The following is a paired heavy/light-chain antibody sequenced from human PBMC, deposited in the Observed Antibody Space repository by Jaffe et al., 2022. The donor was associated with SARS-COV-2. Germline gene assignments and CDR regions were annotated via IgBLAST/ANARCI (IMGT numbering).Heavy chain of an antibody. V-gene: IGHV3-7*03. D-gene: IGHD3-9*01. CDR1: GFTFSNYW. CDR3: ARDLKRVIDLYLDTLDLDY. Sequence: DVQLVESGGGLVQPGGSLRLSCAASGFTFSNYWMSWVRQAPGKGLEWVANIHQDGNEKYYLDSVKGRFAISRDNAQNSLYLQMDNLRAGDTAVYYCARDLKRVIDLYLDTLDLDYWGQGTLVTVSS. J-gene: IGHJ4*02. CDR2: IHQDGNEK.
Light chain of an antibody. CDR1: SSNIGSNY. Sequence: QSVLTQPPSVSAAPGQKVTISCSGSSSNIGSNYVSWYQQLPGTPPKLLIYENNKRPSGIPDRFSGSKSGTSATLGITGLQTGDEADYYCGTWDSSLIALFGTGTRVTVV. J-gene: IGLJ1*01. CDR3: GTWDSSLIAL. V-gene: IGLV1-51*02. CDR2: ENN.